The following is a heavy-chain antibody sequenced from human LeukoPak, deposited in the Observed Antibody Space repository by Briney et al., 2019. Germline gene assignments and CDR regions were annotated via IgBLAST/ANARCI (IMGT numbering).Heavy chain of an antibody. CDR2: ISAYNGNT. D-gene: IGHD3-9*01. CDR1: GYTFTSYG. CDR3: ARTHYDILTGYYSVPYYFDY. J-gene: IGHJ4*02. Sequence: ASVKLSCTASGYTFTSYGTSWVRQAPGQRLEGRGWISAYNGNTNYAQKLQGRGTITTDTSTSTDYMELRSLRSDDTAVYDCARTHYDILTGYYSVPYYFDYWGQGTLVTVSS. V-gene: IGHV1-18*01.